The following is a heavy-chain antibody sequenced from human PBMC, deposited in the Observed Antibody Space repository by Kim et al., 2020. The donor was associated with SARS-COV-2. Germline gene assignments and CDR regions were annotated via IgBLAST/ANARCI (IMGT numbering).Heavy chain of an antibody. V-gene: IGHV1-69*01. D-gene: IGHD3-9*01. CDR3: ARSNLNFDWLLHAFDI. J-gene: IGHJ3*02. Sequence: KFQGRVTITADESTSTAYMELSSLRSEDTAVYYCARSNLNFDWLLHAFDIWGQGTMVTVSS.